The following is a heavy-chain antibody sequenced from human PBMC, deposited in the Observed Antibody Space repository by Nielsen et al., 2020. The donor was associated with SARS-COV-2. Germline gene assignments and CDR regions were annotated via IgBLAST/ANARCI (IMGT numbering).Heavy chain of an antibody. CDR1: GFTFSSYS. Sequence: GRSLRLSCAASGFTFSSYSMNWVRQAPGKGLEWVSSISSSSSYIYYADSVKGRFTISRDNAKNSLYLQMNSLRAEDTAVYYCARDEGVVVPAAIRDWGQGTLVTVSS. CDR2: ISSSSSYI. V-gene: IGHV3-21*01. J-gene: IGHJ4*02. D-gene: IGHD2-2*02. CDR3: ARDEGVVVPAAIRD.